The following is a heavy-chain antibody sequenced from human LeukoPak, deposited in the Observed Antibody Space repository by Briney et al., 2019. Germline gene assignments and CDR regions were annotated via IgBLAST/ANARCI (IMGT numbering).Heavy chain of an antibody. V-gene: IGHV4-59*08. CDR1: GGSISYYY. D-gene: IGHD1-26*01. J-gene: IGHJ4*02. CDR3: ARHRMVGGTLGGHDY. Sequence: SETLSLTCTVSGGSISYYYWSWIRQPPGKGLEWIGYIYYSGSTKYIPSLKSRVTLSVDTSKNQFSLKLSSVTAADTAVYYCARHRMVGGTLGGHDYWGQGTLVTVSS. CDR2: IYYSGST.